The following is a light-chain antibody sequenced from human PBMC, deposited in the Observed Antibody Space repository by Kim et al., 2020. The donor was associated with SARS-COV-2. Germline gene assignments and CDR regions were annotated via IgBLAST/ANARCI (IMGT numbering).Light chain of an antibody. J-gene: IGLJ2*01. Sequence: SPGQSVTISCTGTSVGAYKYVSWYQQHPGKAPKVIIYEVSKRPSGVPDRFSGSKSGNTASLTVSGLQAEDEGDYHCSSYAGSNSVVFGGGTQLTVL. CDR1: SVGAYKY. V-gene: IGLV2-8*01. CDR3: SSYAGSNSVV. CDR2: EVS.